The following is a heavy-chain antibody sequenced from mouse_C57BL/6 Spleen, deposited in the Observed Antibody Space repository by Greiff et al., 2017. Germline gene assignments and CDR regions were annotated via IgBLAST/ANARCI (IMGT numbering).Heavy chain of an antibody. Sequence: QVQLQQPGAELVMPGASVKLSCKASGYTFTSYWMTWVKQRPGQGLEWIGEIDPSDSYTNYNQKFKGKSTLTVDKSSSTAYMQLSSLTSEDSAVYYCARSRRRYFDVWGTGTTVTVSS. J-gene: IGHJ1*03. CDR1: GYTFTSYW. CDR2: IDPSDSYT. CDR3: ARSRRRYFDV. V-gene: IGHV1-69*01.